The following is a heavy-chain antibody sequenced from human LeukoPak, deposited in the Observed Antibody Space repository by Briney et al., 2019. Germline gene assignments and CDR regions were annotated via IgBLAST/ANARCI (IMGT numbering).Heavy chain of an antibody. CDR3: ARGAWSDRVCDY. CDR1: GFTFSSYA. D-gene: IGHD1-26*01. V-gene: IGHV3-30*04. CDR2: ISYDGSNK. Sequence: GGSLRLSCAASGFTFSSYAMHWVRQAPGKGLEWVAVISYDGSNKYYADSVKGRFTISRDNSKNTLYLQVNSLRAEDTAVYYCARGAWSDRVCDYWGQGTLVTVSS. J-gene: IGHJ4*02.